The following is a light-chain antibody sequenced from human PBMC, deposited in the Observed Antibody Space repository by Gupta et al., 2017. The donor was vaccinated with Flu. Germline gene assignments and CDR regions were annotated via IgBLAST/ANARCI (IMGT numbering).Light chain of an antibody. CDR2: KAS. J-gene: IGKJ4*01. CDR3: QSNPYH. Sequence: DFQMTQSPSTLSASVGDRVTITCRASQNIEDWLAWYQQKPGKAPQLLIYKASKLEGAVPSRFGGSGYVTEFTLTISSLQPDDSAIYYCQSNPYHFGGGTKVEIK. V-gene: IGKV1-5*03. CDR1: QNIEDW.